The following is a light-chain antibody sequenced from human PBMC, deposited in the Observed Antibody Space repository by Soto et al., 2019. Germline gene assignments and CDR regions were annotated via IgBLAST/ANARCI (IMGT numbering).Light chain of an antibody. J-gene: IGKJ4*01. CDR1: QSVGSSF. CDR3: QQYENSPLT. CDR2: RTS. V-gene: IGKV3-20*01. Sequence: EIVLTQSPDTLSLSPGERATLSCRASQSVGSSFLAWYQQKPGQAPRLLIYRTSTRATGIPDRFTGSGSGTDFTLTICRLEPEEFAVYYCQQYENSPLTFGGGTKVEIK.